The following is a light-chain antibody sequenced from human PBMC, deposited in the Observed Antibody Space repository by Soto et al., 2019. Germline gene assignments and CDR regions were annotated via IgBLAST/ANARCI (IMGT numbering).Light chain of an antibody. V-gene: IGLV2-14*01. CDR3: HSYNSSRTAV. Sequence: QSALTQPASVSGSPGQSITISCTGTSSDIGGYNYVSWYQQHPGKAPKLMIYDVSNRPSGVPNRFSGSKSGNTASLAISGLQAEEEADYYCHSYNSSRTAVFGGGTKLTVL. J-gene: IGLJ2*01. CDR2: DVS. CDR1: SSDIGGYNY.